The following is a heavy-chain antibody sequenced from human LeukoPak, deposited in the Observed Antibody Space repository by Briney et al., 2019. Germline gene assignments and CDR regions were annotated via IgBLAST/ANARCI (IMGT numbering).Heavy chain of an antibody. CDR1: GYTFTSYG. Sequence: ASVKVSCKASGYTFTSYGISWVRQAPGQGLEWMGWISAYNGNTNYAQKLQGRVTMTTDTSTSTAYMELRSLRSDDTAVYYCARVGAYYYDSSGSSGEFKMDVWGKGTTVTVSS. J-gene: IGHJ6*04. V-gene: IGHV1-18*01. CDR2: ISAYNGNT. D-gene: IGHD3-22*01. CDR3: ARVGAYYYDSSGSSGEFKMDV.